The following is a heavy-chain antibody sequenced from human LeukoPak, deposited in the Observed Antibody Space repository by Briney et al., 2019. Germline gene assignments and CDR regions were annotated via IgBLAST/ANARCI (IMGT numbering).Heavy chain of an antibody. V-gene: IGHV1-24*01. J-gene: IGHJ4*02. CDR1: GYTLTELS. D-gene: IGHD5-18*01. CDR2: FDPEDGET. CDR3: ATDFVDTAMADFSFDY. Sequence: ASVKVSCKVSGYTLTELSMHWVRQAPGKGLEWMGGFDPEDGETIYAQKFQGRVTMTEDTSTDTAYMELSSLRSEDTAVYYCATDFVDTAMADFSFDYWGQGTLVTVSS.